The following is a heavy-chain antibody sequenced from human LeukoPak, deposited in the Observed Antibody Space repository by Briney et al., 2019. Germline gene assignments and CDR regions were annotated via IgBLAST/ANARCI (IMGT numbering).Heavy chain of an antibody. V-gene: IGHV4-34*01. CDR3: ARGSRSNCSGGSCYPLDY. CDR1: GGSFSGYY. J-gene: IGHJ4*02. CDR2: INHSGST. Sequence: PSETLSLTCAVYGGSFSGYYWSWIRQPPGKGLEWIGEINHSGSTNYSPSLKSRVTISVDTSKNQFSLKLSSVTAADTAVYYCARGSRSNCSGGSCYPLDYWGQGTLVTVSS. D-gene: IGHD2-15*01.